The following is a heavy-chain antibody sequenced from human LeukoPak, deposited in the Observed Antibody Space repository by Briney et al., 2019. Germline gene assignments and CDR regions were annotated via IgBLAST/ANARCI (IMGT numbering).Heavy chain of an antibody. J-gene: IGHJ6*02. Sequence: SETLSLTCAVYGGSFSGYCWSWIRQPPGKGLEWIGEINHSGSTNYNPSLMSRVTISVDTSKNQFSLKLSSVTAADTAVYYCARALRGYCSGGSCSYYYGMDVWGQGTTVTVSS. V-gene: IGHV4-34*01. D-gene: IGHD2-15*01. CDR1: GGSFSGYC. CDR3: ARALRGYCSGGSCSYYYGMDV. CDR2: INHSGST.